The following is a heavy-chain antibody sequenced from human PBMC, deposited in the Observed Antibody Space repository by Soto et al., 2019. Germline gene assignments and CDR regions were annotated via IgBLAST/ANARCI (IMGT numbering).Heavy chain of an antibody. Sequence: GSLRLSCAASGFTFSSYWMSWVRQAPGKGLEWVANIKQDGSEKYYVDSVKGRFTISRDNAKNSLYLQMNSLRAEDTAVYYCARDTTVTNGYYYYYYGMDVWGQGTTVTVSS. CDR2: IKQDGSEK. V-gene: IGHV3-7*03. CDR3: ARDTTVTNGYYYYYYGMDV. CDR1: GFTFSSYW. D-gene: IGHD4-4*01. J-gene: IGHJ6*02.